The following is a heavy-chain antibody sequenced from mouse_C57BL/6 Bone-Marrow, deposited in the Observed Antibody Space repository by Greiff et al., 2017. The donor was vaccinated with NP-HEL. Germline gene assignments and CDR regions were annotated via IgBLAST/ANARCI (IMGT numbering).Heavy chain of an antibody. CDR2: ISSGGSYT. Sequence: EVQLVESGGDLVKPGGSLKLSCAASGFTFSSYGMSWVRQTPDKRLEWVATISSGGSYTYYPDSVKGRFTISRDNAKNTLYLQMSSLKSEDTAMYYCARHPTYYYYGPMDYWGQGTSVTVSS. CDR1: GFTFSSYG. J-gene: IGHJ4*01. CDR3: ARHPTYYYYGPMDY. D-gene: IGHD1-1*01. V-gene: IGHV5-6*01.